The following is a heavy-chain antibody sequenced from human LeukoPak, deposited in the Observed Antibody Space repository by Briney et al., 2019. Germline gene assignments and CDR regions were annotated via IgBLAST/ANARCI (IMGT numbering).Heavy chain of an antibody. CDR3: ARVGRRGVTTFSFLPDY. Sequence: GGSLRLSCAASGFTFSSYWMHWVRQAPGKGLVWVSRINSDGSSTSYADSVKGRFTISRDNAKNTLYLQMNSLRAEDTAVYYCARVGRRGVTTFSFLPDYWGQGTLVTVSS. CDR2: INSDGSST. J-gene: IGHJ4*02. D-gene: IGHD4-17*01. V-gene: IGHV3-74*01. CDR1: GFTFSSYW.